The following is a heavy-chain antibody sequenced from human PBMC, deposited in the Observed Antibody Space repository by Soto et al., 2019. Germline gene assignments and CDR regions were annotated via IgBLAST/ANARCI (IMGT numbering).Heavy chain of an antibody. CDR1: EYRFISYW. CDR3: ARTKIVATITWWCDP. J-gene: IGHJ5*02. CDR2: IYPGDSDT. Sequence: GVPLKNSCQGSEYRFISYWIGWVRPMPGKGLEWMGIIYPGDSDTRYSPSFQGQVTISADKSISTAYLQWSSLKASDTAMYYCARTKIVATITWWCDPWGQGTLVTVSA. D-gene: IGHD5-12*01. V-gene: IGHV5-51*01.